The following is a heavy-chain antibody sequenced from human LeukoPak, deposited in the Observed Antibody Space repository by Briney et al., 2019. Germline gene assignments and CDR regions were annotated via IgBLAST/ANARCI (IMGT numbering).Heavy chain of an antibody. J-gene: IGHJ6*02. CDR1: GFTFSSYS. D-gene: IGHD3-16*02. CDR3: AREGGDYVWGSYRYSNYYYGMDV. V-gene: IGHV3-48*02. CDR2: ISSSSSTI. Sequence: GGSLRLSCAASGFTFSSYSMNWVRQAPGKGLEWVSHISSSSSTIYYADSVKGRFTISRDNAKNSLYLQMNSLRDEDTAVYYCAREGGDYVWGSYRYSNYYYGMDVWGQGTTVTVSS.